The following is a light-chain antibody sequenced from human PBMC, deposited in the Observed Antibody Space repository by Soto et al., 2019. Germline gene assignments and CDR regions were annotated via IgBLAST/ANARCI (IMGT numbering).Light chain of an antibody. CDR2: DVS. CDR3: SSFTTINTYV. V-gene: IGLV2-14*03. CDR1: SSDVGTHNF. J-gene: IGLJ1*01. Sequence: QSVLTQPASVSGSPGQSIAMSCTGTSSDVGTHNFVSWYQQHPGKAPKLIIYDVSNRPSGVSDRFFGSKSGNTASLTISGLQAEDEADYYCSSFTTINTYVFRTGTKVTVL.